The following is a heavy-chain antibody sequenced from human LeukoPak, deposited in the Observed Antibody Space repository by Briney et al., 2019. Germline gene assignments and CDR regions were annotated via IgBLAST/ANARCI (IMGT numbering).Heavy chain of an antibody. CDR3: ARARPYYYDSSGYLFDY. Sequence: SETLPLTCTVSGGSISSYYWNWIRQPPGKGLEWIGYIYYSGSTNYNPSLESRVTISVDTSKNQFSLKLSSVTAADTAVFYCARARPYYYDSSGYLFDYWGQGTLVTVSS. J-gene: IGHJ4*02. V-gene: IGHV4-59*01. D-gene: IGHD3-22*01. CDR2: IYYSGST. CDR1: GGSISSYY.